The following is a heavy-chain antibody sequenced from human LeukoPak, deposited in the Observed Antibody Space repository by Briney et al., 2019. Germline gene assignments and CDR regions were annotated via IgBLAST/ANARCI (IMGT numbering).Heavy chain of an antibody. Sequence: GGSLRLSCAASGFTFSSYAMSWVRQAPGKGLEWVSAISGSGGSTYYADPGKGRFTISRDNSKNTLYLQMNSLRVEDTAVYYCAKEGLIVVVPAAMGDYWGQGTLVTVSS. CDR2: ISGSGGST. J-gene: IGHJ4*02. V-gene: IGHV3-23*01. CDR3: AKEGLIVVVPAAMGDY. D-gene: IGHD2-2*01. CDR1: GFTFSSYA.